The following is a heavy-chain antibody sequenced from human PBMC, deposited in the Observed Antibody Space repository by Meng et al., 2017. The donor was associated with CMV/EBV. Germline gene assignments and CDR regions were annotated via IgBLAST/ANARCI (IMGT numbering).Heavy chain of an antibody. Sequence: ASVKVSCKASGYTFTSYAMHWVRQAPGQRLEWMGWINPNSGGTNYAQKFQGRVTMTRDTSISTAYMELSRLRSDDTAVYYCARKSRWLTRGDAFDIWGQGTMVTVSS. CDR1: GYTFTSYA. CDR3: ARKSRWLTRGDAFDI. J-gene: IGHJ3*02. CDR2: INPNSGGT. D-gene: IGHD5-24*01. V-gene: IGHV1-2*02.